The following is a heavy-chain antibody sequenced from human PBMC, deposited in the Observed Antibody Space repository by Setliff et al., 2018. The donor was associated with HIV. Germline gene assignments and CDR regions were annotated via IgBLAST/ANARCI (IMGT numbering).Heavy chain of an antibody. V-gene: IGHV3-48*04. CDR1: RFDFNNYW. J-gene: IGHJ4*02. Sequence: PGGSLRLSCAASRFDFNNYWMCWVRQAPGKGLEWVAYISASGSTIYYTDSVKGRFTISRDNAKNSLYLQMNSLRAEDTAVYYCANMQWASNAWYSFDYWGQGALVTVSS. D-gene: IGHD6-19*01. CDR3: ANMQWASNAWYSFDY. CDR2: ISASGSTI.